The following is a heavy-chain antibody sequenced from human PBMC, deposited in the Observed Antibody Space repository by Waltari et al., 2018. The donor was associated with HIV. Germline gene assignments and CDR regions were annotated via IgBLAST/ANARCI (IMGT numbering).Heavy chain of an antibody. J-gene: IGHJ3*02. V-gene: IGHV5-51*03. CDR2: IFPFDSDT. CDR1: GYTFTNYW. D-gene: IGHD3-22*01. CDR3: ARLFYYDTTGYINNAFDI. Sequence: EVQLVQSGAEVRKSGESLKISCKASGYTFTNYWIAWVRQMSGEGLEWMGIIFPFDSDTRYNPSFEGQITMSADKSLATAYLEWNNLNASDAAIYYCARLFYYDTTGYINNAFDIWGQGTVVTVS.